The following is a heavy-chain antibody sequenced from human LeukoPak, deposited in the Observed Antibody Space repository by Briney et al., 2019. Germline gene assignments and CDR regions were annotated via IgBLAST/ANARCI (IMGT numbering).Heavy chain of an antibody. CDR2: INPDGSTT. Sequence: GGSLRLSCAASGFTFSSYWMHWVRKAPEKGLVWVSRINPDGSTTTYADSVEGRFTISRDNARNTLYLQMNSLRVEDTAVYYCARVGVGSYHFDDWGQGTLVTVSS. CDR1: GFTFSSYW. J-gene: IGHJ4*02. V-gene: IGHV3-74*01. D-gene: IGHD3-10*01. CDR3: ARVGVGSYHFDD.